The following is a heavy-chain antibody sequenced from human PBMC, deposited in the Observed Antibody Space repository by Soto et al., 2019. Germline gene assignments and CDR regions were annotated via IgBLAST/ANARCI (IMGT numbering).Heavy chain of an antibody. V-gene: IGHV3-23*01. Sequence: EVQLLESGGGLVQPGGSLRLSCAASGFTFSSYAMNWVRQAPGKGLEWVSSISGSGGNTYYTDSVKGRFTLSRDNSKNTLYLQMNSLRAEDTAVYYCAKDVSGSYYNWFDPWGQGTLVTVSS. CDR1: GFTFSSYA. CDR2: ISGSGGNT. CDR3: AKDVSGSYYNWFDP. J-gene: IGHJ5*02. D-gene: IGHD1-26*01.